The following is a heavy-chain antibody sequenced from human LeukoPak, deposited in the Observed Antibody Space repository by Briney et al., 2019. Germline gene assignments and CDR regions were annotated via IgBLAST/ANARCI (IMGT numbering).Heavy chain of an antibody. V-gene: IGHV3-21*01. CDR2: ISSSSRYI. Sequence: GGSLRLSCAASGFTFSSYSMNWVRQAPGKGLGWVSSISSSSRYIYYADSVKGRFTISRDNAKNSLYLQMNSLRAEDTAVYYCAQSHNYGDSNGDAFDIWGQGTMVTVSS. CDR3: AQSHNYGDSNGDAFDI. D-gene: IGHD4-17*01. CDR1: GFTFSSYS. J-gene: IGHJ3*02.